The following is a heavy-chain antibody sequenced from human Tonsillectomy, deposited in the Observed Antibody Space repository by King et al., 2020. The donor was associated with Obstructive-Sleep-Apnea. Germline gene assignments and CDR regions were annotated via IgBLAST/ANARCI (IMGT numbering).Heavy chain of an antibody. CDR1: GGSISSGDYY. V-gene: IGHV4-30-4*01. CDR3: ASTNYYGSGSQYYFDY. D-gene: IGHD3-10*01. J-gene: IGHJ4*02. Sequence: VQLQESGPGLVKPSQTLSLTCTVSGGSISSGDYYWTWIRQSPGKGLEWIGYIYYSGSTYYNPSLKSRVTMSLDTSNNQFSLKLSSVTAADTAVYYCASTNYYGSGSQYYFDYWGQGTLVTVSS. CDR2: IYYSGST.